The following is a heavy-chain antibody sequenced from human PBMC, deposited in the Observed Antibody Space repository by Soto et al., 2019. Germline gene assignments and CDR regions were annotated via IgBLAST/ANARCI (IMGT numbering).Heavy chain of an antibody. Sequence: PGGSLRLSCAASGFAFDDYVMHWVRQPPGRGLEWVSGITWNGGTIRYVDSVKGRFTISRDNGENSLYLQMNSRRPEDTAVYYWSKGGSAALIAPSGRDNWFDPLGQGTQVTVSS. CDR3: SKGGSAALIAPSGRDNWFDP. CDR1: GFAFDDYV. D-gene: IGHD6-13*01. J-gene: IGHJ5*02. CDR2: ITWNGGTI. V-gene: IGHV3-9*01.